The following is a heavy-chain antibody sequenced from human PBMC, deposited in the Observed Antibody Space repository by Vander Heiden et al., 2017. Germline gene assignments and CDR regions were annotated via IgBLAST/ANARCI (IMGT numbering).Heavy chain of an antibody. V-gene: IGHV1-46*01. CDR1: GYTFTSYY. CDR3: ARARSYYGSGSTFDY. D-gene: IGHD3-10*01. J-gene: IGHJ4*02. Sequence: QVQLLQPGAEVKKPGASVKVSCKASGYTFTSYYMHWVRQAPGQGLEWMGIINPSGGSTSYAQKFQGRVTMTRDTSTSTVYMELSSLRSEDTAVYYCARARSYYGSGSTFDYWGQGTLVTVSS. CDR2: INPSGGST.